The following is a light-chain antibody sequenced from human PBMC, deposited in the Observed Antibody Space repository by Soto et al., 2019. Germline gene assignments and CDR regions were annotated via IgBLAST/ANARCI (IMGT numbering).Light chain of an antibody. J-gene: IGKJ5*01. Sequence: IQLTQSPSSLSPSAGGRVTINCRASQGISSYLAWYQQKPGKAPKLLIYAASTLQSGVPSRFSGSGSGTEFTLTISSLQPEDFATYYCQQLTLFGQGTRLEIK. CDR3: QQLTL. V-gene: IGKV1-9*01. CDR2: AAS. CDR1: QGISSY.